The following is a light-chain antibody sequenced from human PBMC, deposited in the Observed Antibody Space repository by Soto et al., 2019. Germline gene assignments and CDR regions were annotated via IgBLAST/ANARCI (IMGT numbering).Light chain of an antibody. CDR1: QSVSSY. J-gene: IGKJ5*01. Sequence: EIVLTQSPATLSLSPGDRATLSCRASQSVSSYLAWYQQKPGQAPRLLIYDASNRAAGLPPMFSGSGSGTDSTLIISRLQHEVLTFYYRQQRSTSPTFGQGTRLEIK. CDR3: QQRSTSPT. CDR2: DAS. V-gene: IGKV3-11*01.